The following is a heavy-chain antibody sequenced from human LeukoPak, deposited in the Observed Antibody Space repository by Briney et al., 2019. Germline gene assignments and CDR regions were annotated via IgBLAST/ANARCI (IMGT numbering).Heavy chain of an antibody. V-gene: IGHV1-69*05. J-gene: IGHJ4*02. CDR2: IIPIFGTA. D-gene: IGHD5-18*01. CDR3: ARSRIQLWHIDY. Sequence: SVKVSCKASGGTFSSCAISWVRQAPGQGLEWMGGIIPIFGTANYAQKFQGRVTITTDESTSTAYRELSSLRSENTAVYYCARSRIQLWHIDYWGQGTLVTVSS. CDR1: GGTFSSCA.